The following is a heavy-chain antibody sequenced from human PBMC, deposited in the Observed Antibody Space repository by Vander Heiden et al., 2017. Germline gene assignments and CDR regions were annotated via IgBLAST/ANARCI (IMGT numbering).Heavy chain of an antibody. Sequence: QVQLQESGPGLVKPSQTLSLTCTVSGVSISSGGYYWSWLRQHPGKGLEWIGYIYYSGSTYYNPSLKSRVTISVDTSKNQFSLNLSSVTAADTAVYYCARKADGGLFDYWGQGTLVTVSS. CDR1: GVSISSGGYY. V-gene: IGHV4-31*03. CDR3: ARKADGGLFDY. D-gene: IGHD3-10*01. CDR2: IYYSGST. J-gene: IGHJ4*02.